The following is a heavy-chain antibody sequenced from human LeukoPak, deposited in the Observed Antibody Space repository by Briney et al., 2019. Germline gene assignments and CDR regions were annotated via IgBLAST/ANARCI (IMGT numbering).Heavy chain of an antibody. CDR3: ARHGSVGALYSWFDP. D-gene: IGHD1-26*01. J-gene: IGHJ5*02. Sequence: GESLKISCKGSGYSFTSYWIGWVRQMPGKGLEWMGIIYPGDSDTRYSPSFEGQVTISADMSIRTAYLQWSSLKGSDTAMYYCARHGSVGALYSWFDPWGQGTLVTVSS. CDR2: IYPGDSDT. V-gene: IGHV5-51*01. CDR1: GYSFTSYW.